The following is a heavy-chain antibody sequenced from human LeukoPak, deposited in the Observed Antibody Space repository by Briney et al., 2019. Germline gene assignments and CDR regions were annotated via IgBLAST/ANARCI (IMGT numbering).Heavy chain of an antibody. Sequence: PTETLSLTCAVYGGSFSGYYWSWIRQPAGKGLEWIGEINHSGSTNYNPSLKSRVTISVDTSKNQFSLKLSSVTAADTAVYYCARAGRFLEWLSHYYDCTGDAFDIWGQGTMVTVSS. CDR1: GGSFSGYY. J-gene: IGHJ3*02. V-gene: IGHV4-34*01. CDR3: ARAGRFLEWLSHYYDCTGDAFDI. D-gene: IGHD3-3*01. CDR2: INHSGST.